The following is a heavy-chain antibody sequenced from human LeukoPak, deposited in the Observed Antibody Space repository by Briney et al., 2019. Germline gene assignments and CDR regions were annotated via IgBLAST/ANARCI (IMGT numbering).Heavy chain of an antibody. CDR3: AKDPGVVITTTPGL. CDR2: ISGGGGST. J-gene: IGHJ4*02. D-gene: IGHD3-22*01. V-gene: IGHV3-23*01. Sequence: GGSLRLSCAASGFTFSSYAMSWVRQAPGKGLEWVSAISGGGGSTYYADSVKGRFTISRDNSKNTLYLQMNSLRAEDAAVYYCAKDPGVVITTTPGLWGQGTLVTVSS. CDR1: GFTFSSYA.